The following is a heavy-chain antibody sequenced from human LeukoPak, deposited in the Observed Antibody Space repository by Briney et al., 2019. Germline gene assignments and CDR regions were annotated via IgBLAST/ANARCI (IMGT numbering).Heavy chain of an antibody. V-gene: IGHV4-30-2*01. D-gene: IGHD3-9*01. CDR2: IYHSGST. Sequence: SETLSLTCAVSGGSISSGGYSWSWIRQPPGKGLEWIGYIYHSGSTYYNPSLKSRVTISVDRSKNQFSLKLSSVTAADTAVYYCATSHYDILTGYYSEAFDIWGQGTMVTVSS. CDR3: ATSHYDILTGYYSEAFDI. CDR1: GGSISSGGYS. J-gene: IGHJ3*02.